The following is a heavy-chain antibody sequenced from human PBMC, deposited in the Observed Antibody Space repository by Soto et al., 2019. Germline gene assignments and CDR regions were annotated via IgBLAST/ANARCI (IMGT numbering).Heavy chain of an antibody. CDR2: FDPEDGET. J-gene: IGHJ4*02. CDR3: ATGAGGLRLELQIYDY. CDR1: GYTLTELS. Sequence: QVQLVQSGAEVKKPGASGKVSCKVSGYTLTELSMHWVRQAPGQGLEWMGGFDPEDGETIYAQKFQGRVTMTEDTSTDTAYMELSSLRSEDTAVYYCATGAGGLRLELQIYDYWGQGTLVTVSS. V-gene: IGHV1-24*01. D-gene: IGHD1-7*01.